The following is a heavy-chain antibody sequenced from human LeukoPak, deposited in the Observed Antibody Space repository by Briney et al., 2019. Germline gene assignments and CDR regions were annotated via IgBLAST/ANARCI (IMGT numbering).Heavy chain of an antibody. D-gene: IGHD1-14*01. CDR1: GGSFSGYY. J-gene: IGHJ3*02. CDR3: ARGNRGAFDI. V-gene: IGHV4-34*01. Sequence: SETLSLTCAVYGGSFSGYYWSWIRQPPGKGLEWIGEINHSGSTNYNPSLKSRVTMSVDTSKNQFSLKLSSVTAADTAVYYCARGNRGAFDIWGQGTMVTVSS. CDR2: INHSGST.